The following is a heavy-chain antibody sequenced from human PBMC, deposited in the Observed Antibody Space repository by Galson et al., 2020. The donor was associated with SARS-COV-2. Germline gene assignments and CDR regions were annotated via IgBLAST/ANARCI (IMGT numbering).Heavy chain of an antibody. J-gene: IGHJ6*02. CDR2: INYSGST. CDR3: ATAAEIRLMTFYGMDV. Sequence: SETLSLTCTVSGGSISSGGYYWSWIRQHPGKGLEWIGYINYSGSTYYNPSLKSRVTISVDTSKNQFSLKLSSVTAADTAVYYCATAAEIRLMTFYGMDVWGQGTTVTVSS. V-gene: IGHV4-31*03. CDR1: GGSISSGGYY.